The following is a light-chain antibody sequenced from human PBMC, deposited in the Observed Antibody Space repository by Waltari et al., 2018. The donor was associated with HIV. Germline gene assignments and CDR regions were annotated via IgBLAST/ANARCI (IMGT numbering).Light chain of an antibody. V-gene: IGLV2-8*01. CDR1: SNDLGTSNF. CDR2: DVT. J-gene: IGLJ2*01. Sequence: QSALTQPPSASGSPGQSVAISCTGSSNDLGTSNFVSWYQHHPGKAPKLLIYDVTRRPPGSPDRFSGTKSGYTASLTIADLQVEDEADYYCVSYTEKDTFLLFGGGTKLAV. CDR3: VSYTEKDTFLL.